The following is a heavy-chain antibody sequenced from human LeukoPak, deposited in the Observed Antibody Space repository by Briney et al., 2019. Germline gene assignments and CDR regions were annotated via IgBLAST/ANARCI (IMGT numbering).Heavy chain of an antibody. D-gene: IGHD6-19*01. CDR3: ARGGPVPW. J-gene: IGHJ4*02. Sequence: GRSLRLSCAASGFTFSSYAMHRVRQAPGEGLEWVAVISYDGSNKYYADSVKGRFTISRDNSKNTLYLQMNSLRAEDTAVYYCARGGPVPWWGQGTLVTVSS. CDR1: GFTFSSYA. CDR2: ISYDGSNK. V-gene: IGHV3-30*04.